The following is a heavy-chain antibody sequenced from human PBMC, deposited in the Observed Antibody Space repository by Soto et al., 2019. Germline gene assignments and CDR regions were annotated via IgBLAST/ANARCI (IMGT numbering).Heavy chain of an antibody. CDR2: ISAYNGNT. CDR3: ARVTDCSGGSCNSYYYYMDV. D-gene: IGHD2-15*01. V-gene: IGHV1-18*01. CDR1: GYTFTSYG. J-gene: IGHJ6*03. Sequence: RASVKVSCKASGYTFTSYGISWVLQAPGQGLEWMGWISAYNGNTNYAQKLQGRVTMTTDTSTSTAYMELRSLRSDDTAVYYCARVTDCSGGSCNSYYYYMDVWGKGTTVTVSS.